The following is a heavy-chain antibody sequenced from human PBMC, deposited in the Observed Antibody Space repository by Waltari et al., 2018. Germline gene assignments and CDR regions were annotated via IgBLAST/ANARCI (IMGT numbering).Heavy chain of an antibody. D-gene: IGHD3-16*01. J-gene: IGHJ4*02. V-gene: IGHV4-61*09. CDR1: GGSISSGRYY. Sequence: QVQLQESGPGLVKPSQTLSLTCTVSGGSISSGRYYWSWIRQPAGKGLEWIGYNYTSGSTNYNPSLKSRVTISVDTSKNQFSLKLSSVTAADTAVYYCASSGGYYFDYWGQGTLVTVSS. CDR2: NYTSGST. CDR3: ASSGGYYFDY.